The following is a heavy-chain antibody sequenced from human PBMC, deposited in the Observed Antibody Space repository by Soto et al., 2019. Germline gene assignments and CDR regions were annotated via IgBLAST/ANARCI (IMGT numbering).Heavy chain of an antibody. Sequence: TSETLSLTCAVYGGSFSGYYWSWIRQPPGKGLEWIGEINHSGSTNYNPSLKSRVTISVDTSKNQFSLKLSSVTAADTAVYYCARGRVLLWFGEKYYFDYWGQGTLVTVSS. D-gene: IGHD3-10*01. J-gene: IGHJ4*02. CDR1: GGSFSGYY. CDR2: INHSGST. CDR3: ARGRVLLWFGEKYYFDY. V-gene: IGHV4-34*01.